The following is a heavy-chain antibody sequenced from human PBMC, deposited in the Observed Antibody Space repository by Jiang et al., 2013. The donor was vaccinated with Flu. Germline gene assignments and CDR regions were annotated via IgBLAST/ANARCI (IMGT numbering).Heavy chain of an antibody. J-gene: IGHJ4*02. CDR2: IWYDGGNK. V-gene: IGHV3-33*01. Sequence: VQLVESGGGVVQPGRSLRLSCAASGFTFSSYDMHWVRQAPGKGLEWVAVIWYDGGNKYYADSVKGRFTISRDNSKNTLYLQMNSLRAEDTAVYYCARGGDSALFGQPSDFDYWGQGTLVTVSS. D-gene: IGHD5-18*01. CDR1: GFTFSSYD. CDR3: ARGGDSALFGQPSDFDY.